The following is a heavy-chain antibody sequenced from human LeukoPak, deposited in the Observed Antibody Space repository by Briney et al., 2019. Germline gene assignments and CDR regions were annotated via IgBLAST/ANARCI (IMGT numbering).Heavy chain of an antibody. Sequence: PSETLSLTCAVSGGSISSGGYSWSWIRQPPGKGLEWIGYIYHSGSTYYNPSLKSRVTISVDRSKNQFSLKLSSVTAADTAVYYCATLSIMIMFGGVSAWFDPWGQGTLVTVSS. V-gene: IGHV4-30-2*01. CDR3: ATLSIMIMFGGVSAWFDP. D-gene: IGHD3-16*01. CDR1: GGSISSGGYS. J-gene: IGHJ5*02. CDR2: IYHSGST.